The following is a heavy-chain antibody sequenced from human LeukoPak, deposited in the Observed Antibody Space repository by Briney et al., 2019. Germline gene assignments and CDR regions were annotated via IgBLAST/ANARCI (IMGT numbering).Heavy chain of an antibody. D-gene: IGHD6-13*01. V-gene: IGHV3-48*03. J-gene: IGHJ5*02. Sequence: GGSLRLSCAASGFTFSSYEMNWVRQAPGKGLEWISYISNSAYTIYYADSVKGRFTISRDNVRNSLFLQMNSLRAEDTAVYYCAREGPDSRYFDLWGQGTLVTVSS. CDR3: AREGPDSRYFDL. CDR2: ISNSAYTI. CDR1: GFTFSSYE.